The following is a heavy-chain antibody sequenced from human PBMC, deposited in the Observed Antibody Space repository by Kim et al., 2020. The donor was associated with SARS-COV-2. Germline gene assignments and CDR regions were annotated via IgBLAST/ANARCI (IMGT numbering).Heavy chain of an antibody. V-gene: IGHV4-39*07. D-gene: IGHD6-13*01. Sequence: RVTISVDTSKNQFSLKLSSVTAADTAVYYCARDRRGYGSSSLRRDAFDIWGQGTMVTVSS. J-gene: IGHJ3*02. CDR3: ARDRRGYGSSSLRRDAFDI.